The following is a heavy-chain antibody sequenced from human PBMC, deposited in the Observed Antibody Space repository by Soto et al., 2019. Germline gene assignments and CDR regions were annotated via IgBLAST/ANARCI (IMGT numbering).Heavy chain of an antibody. Sequence: WSWIRQHPGKGLEWIGYIYYSGSTYYNPSLKSRVTISVDTSKNQFSLKLSSVTAADTAVYYCARVYGDYVNNWFDPWGQGTLVTVSS. J-gene: IGHJ5*02. CDR2: IYYSGST. V-gene: IGHV4-31*02. CDR3: ARVYGDYVNNWFDP. D-gene: IGHD4-17*01.